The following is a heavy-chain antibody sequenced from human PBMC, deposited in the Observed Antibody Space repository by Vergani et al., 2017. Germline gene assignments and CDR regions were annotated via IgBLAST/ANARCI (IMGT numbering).Heavy chain of an antibody. V-gene: IGHV5-51*03. CDR2: IYPGDSDT. D-gene: IGHD1-1*01. J-gene: IGHJ6*03. Sequence: EVQLVQSGAEVKKSGESLKISCKGSGYSFTSYWIGWVRQMPGKGLEWMGIIYPGDSDTRYRPSFQGQVTISADKSISTAYRQWSSLKASDTAMYYCARLGTGTAGYYYYYMDVWGKGTTVTVSS. CDR1: GYSFTSYW. CDR3: ARLGTGTAGYYYYYMDV.